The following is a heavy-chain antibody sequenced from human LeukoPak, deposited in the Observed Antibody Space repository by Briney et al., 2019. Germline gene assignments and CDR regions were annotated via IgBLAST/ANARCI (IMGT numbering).Heavy chain of an antibody. D-gene: IGHD6-6*01. Sequence: SVKGRFTISRDNAKNSLYLQMNSLRAEDTAVYYCARYSSSHYFDYWGQGTLVTVSS. V-gene: IGHV3-21*01. J-gene: IGHJ4*02. CDR3: ARYSSSHYFDY.